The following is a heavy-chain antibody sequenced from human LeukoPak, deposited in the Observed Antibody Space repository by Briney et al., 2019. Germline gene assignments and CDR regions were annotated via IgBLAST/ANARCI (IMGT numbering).Heavy chain of an antibody. V-gene: IGHV4-31*03. J-gene: IGHJ4*02. CDR3: ARAVNYGDFFDS. Sequence: SETVSLTCTVSGGSISSGVYYWSWIRQHPGKGLEWIGYIYSSGSTYYNPSLKSRVTISVDTSKNQFSLKLSSVTAADTAVYYCARAVNYGDFFDSWGQGTLVTASS. CDR2: IYSSGST. D-gene: IGHD4-17*01. CDR1: GGSISSGVYY.